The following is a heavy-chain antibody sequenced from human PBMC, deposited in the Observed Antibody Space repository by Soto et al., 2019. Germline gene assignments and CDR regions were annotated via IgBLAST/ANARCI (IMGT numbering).Heavy chain of an antibody. J-gene: IGHJ4*02. CDR1: GFTFSNYN. CDR3: ASGGRGFSYGLH. V-gene: IGHV3-48*02. Sequence: EVPLVESGGGLVQPGGSLRLSCAASGFTFSNYNMNWVRQAPGKGLEWVAYIRSSSSPIYYADSVKGRFTISRDNAKDSFYLQMNSLIYEVTSLYYCASGGRGFSYGLHWGQGTLVIVSS. D-gene: IGHD5-18*01. CDR2: IRSSSSPI.